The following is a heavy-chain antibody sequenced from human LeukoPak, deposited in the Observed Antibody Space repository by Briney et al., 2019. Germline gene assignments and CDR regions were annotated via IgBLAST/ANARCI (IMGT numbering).Heavy chain of an antibody. CDR3: ARRHCSSTSCYLFDY. CDR1: GGSISSTSYY. J-gene: IGHJ4*02. D-gene: IGHD2-2*01. V-gene: IGHV4-39*01. Sequence: SETLSLTCTVSGGSISSTSYYWGWIRQPPGKGLERIGNIYYSGSTYYNPSLKSRVTISVDTSKNQFSLKLSSVTAADTAVYYCARRHCSSTSCYLFDYWGQGTLVTVSS. CDR2: IYYSGST.